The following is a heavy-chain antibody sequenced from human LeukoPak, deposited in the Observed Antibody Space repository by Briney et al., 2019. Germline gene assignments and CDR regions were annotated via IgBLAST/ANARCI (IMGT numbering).Heavy chain of an antibody. V-gene: IGHV1-8*01. CDR2: INPNSGNT. CDR3: ASLTDFDY. Sequence: ASVKVSCKASGYTFTSYDINCVRQATVQGLEWMGWINPNSGNTDYAQKFQGRVTITRDTSISTAYMELSSLRSEDTAVYYCASLTDFDYWGQGTLVTVSS. CDR1: GYTFTSYD. D-gene: IGHD2-21*02. J-gene: IGHJ4*02.